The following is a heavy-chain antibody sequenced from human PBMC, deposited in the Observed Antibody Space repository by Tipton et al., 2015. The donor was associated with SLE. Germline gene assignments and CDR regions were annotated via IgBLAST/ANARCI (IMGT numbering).Heavy chain of an antibody. CDR2: IYYTGST. CDR3: ARGLYHISGYDW. J-gene: IGHJ4*02. D-gene: IGHD5-12*01. CDR1: GGSISSYY. Sequence: TLSLTCTVSGGSISSYYWSWIRQPPGKGLEWIGYIYYTGSTNYNPSLKSRVTISVDTSKNQFSLKLTSVTAADTAVYYCARGLYHISGYDWWGQGTLVTVSS. V-gene: IGHV4-59*12.